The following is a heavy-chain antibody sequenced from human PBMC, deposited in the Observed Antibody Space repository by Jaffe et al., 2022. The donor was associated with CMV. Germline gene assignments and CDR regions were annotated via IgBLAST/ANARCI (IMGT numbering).Heavy chain of an antibody. CDR2: INAGNGNT. D-gene: IGHD3-3*01. CDR3: ARETSGPKYYDFWTPQGGSGWFDP. J-gene: IGHJ5*02. Sequence: QVQLVQSGAEVKKPGASVKVSCKASGYTFTSYAMHWVRQAPGQRLEWMGWINAGNGNTKYSQKFQGRVTITRDTSASTAYMELSSLRSEDTAVYYCARETSGPKYYDFWTPQGGSGWFDPWGQGTLVTVSS. CDR1: GYTFTSYA. V-gene: IGHV1-3*01.